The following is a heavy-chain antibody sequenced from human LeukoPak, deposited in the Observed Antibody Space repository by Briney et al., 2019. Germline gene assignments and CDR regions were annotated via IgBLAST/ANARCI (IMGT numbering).Heavy chain of an antibody. V-gene: IGHV1-46*01. CDR1: GYTFTSHY. CDR2: IIPSGGST. D-gene: IGHD1-26*01. CDR3: TRTVGGYFDY. Sequence: ASVKVSCKASGYTFTSHYIHWVRQAPGQGLEWMGVIIPSGGSTDYAQKFQGRVTMTRDSSTTIVYMELSSLSSEDTAVYYCTRTVGGYFDYWGQGALVTVSS. J-gene: IGHJ4*02.